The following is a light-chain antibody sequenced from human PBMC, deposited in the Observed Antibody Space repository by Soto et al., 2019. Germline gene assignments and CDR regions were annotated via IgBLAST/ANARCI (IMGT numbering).Light chain of an antibody. CDR3: QHYNNWPHT. V-gene: IGKV3-15*01. J-gene: IGKJ2*01. Sequence: EIVMTQSPATLSVSPGERATLSCRASQSVKSNLAWYQQKPGQAPRLLIYGASTRATGIPARFSGSGSGTAFTLTISSLQSEDSAVYYCQHYNNWPHTFGQGTKLDIK. CDR1: QSVKSN. CDR2: GAS.